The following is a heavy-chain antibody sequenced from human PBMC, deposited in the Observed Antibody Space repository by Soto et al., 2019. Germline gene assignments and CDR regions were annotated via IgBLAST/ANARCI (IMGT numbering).Heavy chain of an antibody. CDR3: ARARTGYSYGYDY. D-gene: IGHD5-18*01. V-gene: IGHV4-30-2*01. J-gene: IGHJ4*02. CDR1: GGSISSGGYS. Sequence: SETLSLTCAVSGGSISSGGYSWSWIRQPPGKGLEWIAYIYHSVSTYYNPSLKSRVTMSVDRSKNQFSLKLSSVTAADTAVYYCARARTGYSYGYDYWGQGTLVTVSS. CDR2: IYHSVST.